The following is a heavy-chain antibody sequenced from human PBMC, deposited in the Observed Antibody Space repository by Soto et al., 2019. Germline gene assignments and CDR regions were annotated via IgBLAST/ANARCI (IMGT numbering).Heavy chain of an antibody. CDR1: RFPFATIC. CDR2: MRNQSNQETT. Sequence: GGCMRPACTVYRFPFATICIDWDSPAQGERLEWVGHMRNQSNQETTEYAAAVKGRFSISRYTSNAISYLQRNILNIDDTACYYCSEAESPDTAYVMHFWGQGTPVTVSS. J-gene: IGHJ4*02. V-gene: IGHV3-49*04. D-gene: IGHD3-16*01. CDR3: SEAESPDTAYVMHF.